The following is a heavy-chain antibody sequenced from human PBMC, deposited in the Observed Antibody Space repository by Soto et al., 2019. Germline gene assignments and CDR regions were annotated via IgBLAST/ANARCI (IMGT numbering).Heavy chain of an antibody. D-gene: IGHD2-15*01. CDR1: GGSISSGGYY. CDR3: AVVRYCSGGSCYPRFDP. J-gene: IGHJ5*02. V-gene: IGHV4-31*03. Sequence: QVQLQESGPGLVKPSQTMSLTCTVSGGSISSGGYYWSWIRQHPGKGMAWIGYIYYSGSTYYNPSLKSRVTISVDTSKNQFSLKLSSVTAADTAVYYCAVVRYCSGGSCYPRFDPWGQGNLVTVAS. CDR2: IYYSGST.